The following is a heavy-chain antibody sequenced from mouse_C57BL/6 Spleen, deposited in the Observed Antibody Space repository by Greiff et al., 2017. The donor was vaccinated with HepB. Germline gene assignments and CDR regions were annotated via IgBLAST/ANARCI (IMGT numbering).Heavy chain of an antibody. V-gene: IGHV3-6*01. Sequence: EVQLVESGPGLVKPSQSLSLTCSVTGYSITSGYYWNWIRQFPGNKLEWMGYISYDGSNNYNPSLKNRISITRDTSKNQFFLRLNSVTTEDTATYYCARDGVDWGQGTSVTVSS. CDR1: GYSITSGYY. CDR2: ISYDGSN. J-gene: IGHJ4*01. D-gene: IGHD1-1*02. CDR3: ARDGVD.